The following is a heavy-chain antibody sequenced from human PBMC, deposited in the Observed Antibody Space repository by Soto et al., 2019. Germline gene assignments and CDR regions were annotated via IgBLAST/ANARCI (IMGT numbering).Heavy chain of an antibody. CDR3: ASAPYPPDDVFDV. CDR1: GFTFTNYW. J-gene: IGHJ3*01. CDR2: INSDGSST. Sequence: TGGSLRLSCAASGFTFTNYWMQWVRQAPGKGLVWVSRINSDGSSTSHADSVKGRFTISRDNAKNTLYLQMSSLRAEDTAGYYCASAPYPPDDVFDVWGRGTVVTVSS. V-gene: IGHV3-74*01.